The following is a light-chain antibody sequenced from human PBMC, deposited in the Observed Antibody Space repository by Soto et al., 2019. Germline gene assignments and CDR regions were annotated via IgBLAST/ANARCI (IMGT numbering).Light chain of an antibody. V-gene: IGLV2-14*01. Sequence: LTQPASVSGSPRQSITISCTGASSDVGSYTYVSWYQQHPGKAPKLMIYEVNNRPSGVSNRFSGSKSGNTASLTISGLQAEDEADYYCSSYTSSSTLYAFGTGTKVTVL. CDR3: SSYTSSSTLYA. CDR1: SSDVGSYTY. CDR2: EVN. J-gene: IGLJ1*01.